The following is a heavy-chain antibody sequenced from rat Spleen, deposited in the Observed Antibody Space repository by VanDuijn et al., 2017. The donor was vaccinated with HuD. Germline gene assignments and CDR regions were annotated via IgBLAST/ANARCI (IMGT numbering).Heavy chain of an antibody. D-gene: IGHD1-1*01. CDR3: ARKGYYPLGYFDY. CDR1: GFTFSNYY. Sequence: EVQLVESGGGLVQPGRSMKLSCAASGFTFSNYYMAWVRQAPTKGLEWVASIRYEGSRTYYGDSVKGRFTISRDNAKSTLYLQMNSLRSEDTATYYGARKGYYPLGYFDYWGQGVMVTVSS. V-gene: IGHV5-22*01. CDR2: IRYEGSRT. J-gene: IGHJ2*01.